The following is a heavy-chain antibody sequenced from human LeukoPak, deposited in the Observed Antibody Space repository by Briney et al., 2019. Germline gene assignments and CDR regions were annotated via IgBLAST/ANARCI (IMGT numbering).Heavy chain of an antibody. Sequence: ASVKVSCKVSGYTLTELSMHWVRQAPGKGLEWMGGFDPEDGETIYAQKFQGRVTMTEDTSTSTAYMELRSLRSDDTAVYYCATVELNYYYMDVWGKGTTVTVSS. V-gene: IGHV1-24*01. CDR1: GYTLTELS. CDR2: FDPEDGET. D-gene: IGHD1-26*01. CDR3: ATVELNYYYMDV. J-gene: IGHJ6*03.